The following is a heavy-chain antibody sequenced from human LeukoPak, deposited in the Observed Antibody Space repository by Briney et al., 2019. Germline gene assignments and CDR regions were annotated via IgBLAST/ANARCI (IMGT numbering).Heavy chain of an antibody. V-gene: IGHV4-39*07. Sequence: SETLSLTCTVSGGSISSSSYYWGWIRQPPGKGLEWIGSIYYSGSTYYNPSLKSRVTISVDTSKNQFSLKLSSVTAADTAVYYCARKEGARTRITNYYDSSGLSFDYWGQGTLVTVSS. CDR2: IYYSGST. CDR1: GGSISSSSYY. J-gene: IGHJ4*02. D-gene: IGHD3-22*01. CDR3: ARKEGARTRITNYYDSSGLSFDY.